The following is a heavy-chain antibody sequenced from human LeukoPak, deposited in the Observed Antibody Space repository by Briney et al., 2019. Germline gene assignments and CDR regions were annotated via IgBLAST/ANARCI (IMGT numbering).Heavy chain of an antibody. J-gene: IGHJ4*02. Sequence: PGGSLRLSCAASGFTFSSYAMSWVRQPPGKGLEWIGEIYHSGSTNYNPSLKSRVTISVDKSKNQFSLKLSSVTAADTAVYYCASRTPAAGTHYFDYWGQGTLVTVSS. CDR1: GFTFSSYAM. V-gene: IGHV4-4*02. CDR2: IYHSGST. D-gene: IGHD6-13*01. CDR3: ASRTPAAGTHYFDY.